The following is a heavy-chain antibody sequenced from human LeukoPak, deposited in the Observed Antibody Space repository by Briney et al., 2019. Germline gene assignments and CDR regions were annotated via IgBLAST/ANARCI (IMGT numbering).Heavy chain of an antibody. CDR1: GFTFSNYW. CDR2: IDSDGSRT. CDR3: ARSAAAASAFDI. V-gene: IGHV3-74*01. Sequence: PGGSLRLSCAASGFTFSNYWMHWVRQAPGKGLVWVSRIDSDGSRTSYADSVKGRFTLSRDNAKSTLYLQMNSLRAKDTAVYYCARSAAAASAFDIWGQGTVVTVSS. D-gene: IGHD2-15*01. J-gene: IGHJ3*02.